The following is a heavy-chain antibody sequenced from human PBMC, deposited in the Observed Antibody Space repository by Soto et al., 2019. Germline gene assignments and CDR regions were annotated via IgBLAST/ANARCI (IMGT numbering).Heavy chain of an antibody. CDR2: ISDYNGNR. CDR1: GYTFTSYG. J-gene: IGHJ3*02. V-gene: IGHV1-18*01. CDR3: ARGTGGYYYDSSGYYYVAFDI. D-gene: IGHD3-22*01. Sequence: QVQLVQSGAEVKKPGASVKVSCKASGYTFTSYGISWVRQAPGRGLEWMGWISDYNGNRNYAQKLQGRVTMTTDTPTSTAYMELRSLRSDDQSVYYCARGTGGYYYDSSGYYYVAFDIWGQGTMVTVSS.